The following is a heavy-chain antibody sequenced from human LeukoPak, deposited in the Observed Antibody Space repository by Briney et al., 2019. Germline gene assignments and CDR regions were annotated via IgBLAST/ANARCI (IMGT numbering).Heavy chain of an antibody. CDR2: ISSSSSYI. Sequence: GGSLRLSCAASGFTFSSYSMNWVRQAPGKGLEWVSSISSSSSYIYYADSVKGRFTISRDNAKNSLYLQMNSLRAEDTAVYYCARDQDLGLYYYDSSGYNLLDYWGQGTLVTVSS. CDR3: ARDQDLGLYYYDSSGYNLLDY. V-gene: IGHV3-21*01. CDR1: GFTFSSYS. D-gene: IGHD3-22*01. J-gene: IGHJ4*02.